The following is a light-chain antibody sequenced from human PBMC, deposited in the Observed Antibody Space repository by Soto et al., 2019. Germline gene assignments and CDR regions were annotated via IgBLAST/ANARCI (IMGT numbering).Light chain of an antibody. CDR3: QRYGNSSLYT. Sequence: EIVLTQSPGTLSLSPGERATLSCRASQSVENNYLAWYQQKPGQAPRLLIYGASTRATGIPDRFSGSGSGTDFTFTISRLEPEDYGVHYCQRYGNSSLYTFGRGPKLEIK. CDR2: GAS. V-gene: IGKV3-20*01. CDR1: QSVENNY. J-gene: IGKJ2*01.